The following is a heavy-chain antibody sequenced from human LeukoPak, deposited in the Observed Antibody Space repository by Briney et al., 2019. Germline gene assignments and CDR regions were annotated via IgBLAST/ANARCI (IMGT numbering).Heavy chain of an antibody. D-gene: IGHD4-17*01. Sequence: PGGSLRLSCALSGLTVNDNYMSWVRQAPGKGLEWVSLIFPDGQTYYADFVQGRFSISRDMSRNILFLDMSSPRAEDTALFFCARANPVYGDFDYWGQGTLVTVSS. CDR2: IFPDGQT. CDR3: ARANPVYGDFDY. CDR1: GLTVNDNY. V-gene: IGHV3-53*01. J-gene: IGHJ4*02.